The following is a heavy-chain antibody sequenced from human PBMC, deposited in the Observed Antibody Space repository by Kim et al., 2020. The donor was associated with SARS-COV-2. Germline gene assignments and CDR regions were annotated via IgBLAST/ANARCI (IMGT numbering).Heavy chain of an antibody. V-gene: IGHV3-30*03. J-gene: IGHJ4*02. Sequence: IHYADSVKGRFIISRDNPKNTLFLQMNSLRVEDTALYYCTRDLRNNWSIDYWGQGTLVTVSS. CDR2: I. CDR3: TRDLRNNWSIDY. D-gene: IGHD1-1*01.